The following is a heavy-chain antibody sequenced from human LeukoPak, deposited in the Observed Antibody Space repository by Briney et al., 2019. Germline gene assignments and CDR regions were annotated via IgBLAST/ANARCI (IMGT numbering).Heavy chain of an antibody. J-gene: IGHJ4*02. Sequence: GGSLRLSCAASGFNVSSNYMSWVRQAPGKGLEWVSVLYGAGSTYYADSVKGRFTISRHDTQNTLFLQMNSLSAEDTAVYYCARGGTPGFSTGRIDYWGQGTLVTVSS. CDR3: ARGGTPGFSTGRIDY. CDR1: GFNVSSNY. D-gene: IGHD6-19*01. CDR2: LYGAGST. V-gene: IGHV3-53*04.